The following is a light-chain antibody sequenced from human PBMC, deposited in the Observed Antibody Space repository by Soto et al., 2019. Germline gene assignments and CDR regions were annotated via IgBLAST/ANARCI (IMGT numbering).Light chain of an antibody. CDR1: QSVSSSY. Sequence: MVLKQSPGTLSLSPGERATLSCRASQSVSSSYLAWYQQKPGQAPRLLIYGASSRATGIPDRFSGSGSGTDFTLTISRLEPEDFAVYYCQQYGSSPWTFGQGTKVDI. J-gene: IGKJ1*01. CDR3: QQYGSSPWT. CDR2: GAS. V-gene: IGKV3-20*01.